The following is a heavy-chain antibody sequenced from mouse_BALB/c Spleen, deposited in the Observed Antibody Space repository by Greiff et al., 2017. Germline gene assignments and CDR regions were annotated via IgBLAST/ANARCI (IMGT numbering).Heavy chain of an antibody. CDR2: ISYSGST. D-gene: IGHD2-1*01. V-gene: IGHV3-2*02. J-gene: IGHJ1*01. Sequence: EVKLMESGPGLVKPSQSLSLTCTVTGYSITSDYAWNWIRQFPGNKLEWMGYISYSGSTSYNPSLKSRISITRDTSKNQFFLQLNSVTPEDTATYYCANYYGNYWYFDVWGAGTTVTVSA. CDR1: GYSITSDYA. CDR3: ANYYGNYWYFDV.